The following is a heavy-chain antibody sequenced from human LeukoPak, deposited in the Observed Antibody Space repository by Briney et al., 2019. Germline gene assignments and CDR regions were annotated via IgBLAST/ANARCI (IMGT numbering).Heavy chain of an antibody. CDR3: ARGSTWSDY. D-gene: IGHD6-13*01. CDR1: GASINSTKW. J-gene: IGHJ4*02. V-gene: IGHV4-4*02. CDR2: IYHSGGT. Sequence: SETLSLTCAVSGASINSTKWWTWVRQPPGKGLEWIGEIYHSGGTNYNPSLKSRVAISADKSRNQFSLKLNSVTAADTAVYYCARGSTWSDYWGQGTLVTVSS.